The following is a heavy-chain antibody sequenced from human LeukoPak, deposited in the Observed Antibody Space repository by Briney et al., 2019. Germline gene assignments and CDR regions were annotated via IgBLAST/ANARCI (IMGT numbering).Heavy chain of an antibody. J-gene: IGHJ4*02. D-gene: IGHD3-3*01. CDR3: AKDQTRFLEWLLPGY. CDR1: GFTFSSYG. CDR2: IRYNGSNK. V-gene: IGHV3-30*02. Sequence: GGSLRLSCAPSGFTFSSYGMHWVRQAPGKGLEWVAFIRYNGSNKYYADSVKGRFTISRDNSKNTLYLQMNSLKPEDTAVYYCAKDQTRFLEWLLPGYWGQGTLVTVSS.